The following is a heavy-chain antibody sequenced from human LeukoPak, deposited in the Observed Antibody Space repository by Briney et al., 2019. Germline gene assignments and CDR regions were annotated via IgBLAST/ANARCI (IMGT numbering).Heavy chain of an antibody. V-gene: IGHV4-4*02. Sequence: SGTLSLTCTVSGDSINSLDLWSWVRQPPGKGLEWIGEMYLSGTTHSNPSVKSRVTISIDKSKNQFFLNLSSVTAADTAVYYCAGLVGRYSSGLYYYYFDYWGQGTLVTVSS. J-gene: IGHJ4*02. CDR3: AGLVGRYSSGLYYYYFDY. CDR2: MYLSGTT. D-gene: IGHD3-22*01. CDR1: GDSINSLDL.